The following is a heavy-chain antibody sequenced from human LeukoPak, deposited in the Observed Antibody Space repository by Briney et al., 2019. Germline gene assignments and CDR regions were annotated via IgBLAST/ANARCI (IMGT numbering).Heavy chain of an antibody. J-gene: IGHJ4*02. D-gene: IGHD1-26*01. CDR2: IYSGGST. V-gene: IGHV3-53*01. CDR3: ARDRSGSSDY. Sequence: GGSLRLSCAASGFTVSSNYMSWVRQAPGKGLEWVSVIYSGGSTYYADSVKGRFTISRDNSKNTLYPQMNSLRAEDTAVYYCARDRSGSSDYWGQGTLVTVSS. CDR1: GFTVSSNY.